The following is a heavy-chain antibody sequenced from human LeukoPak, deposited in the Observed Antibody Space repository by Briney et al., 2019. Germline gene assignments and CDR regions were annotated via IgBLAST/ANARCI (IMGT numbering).Heavy chain of an antibody. D-gene: IGHD6-13*01. V-gene: IGHV1-69*13. CDR1: GGTFSSYA. CDR2: IIPIFGTA. J-gene: IGHJ4*02. CDR3: ALDLYSSSWYRAGDY. Sequence: SVKVSCKASGGTFSSYAISWVRQAPGQGLEWMGGIIPIFGTANYAQKFQGRVTITADESTSTAYMELSSLRSEDTAVYYCALDLYSSSWYRAGDYWGQGTLVTVSS.